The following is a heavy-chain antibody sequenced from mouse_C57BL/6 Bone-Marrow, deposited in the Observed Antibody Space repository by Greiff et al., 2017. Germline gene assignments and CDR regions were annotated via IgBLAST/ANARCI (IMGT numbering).Heavy chain of an antibody. CDR3: ARDKGYGIFDY. CDR2: SRNKANDYTT. V-gene: IGHV7-1*01. J-gene: IGHJ2*01. D-gene: IGHD2-1*01. CDR1: GFTFSDFY. Sequence: EVKLMESGGGLVQSGRSLRLSCATSGFTFSDFYMEWVRQAPGKGLEWIAASRNKANDYTTEYSASVKGRFIVSRDTSQSILYLQMNALRAEDTAIYYCARDKGYGIFDYWGQGTTLTVSS.